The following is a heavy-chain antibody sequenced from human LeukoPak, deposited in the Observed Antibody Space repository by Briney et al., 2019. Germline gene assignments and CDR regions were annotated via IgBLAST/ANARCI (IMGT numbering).Heavy chain of an antibody. V-gene: IGHV1-2*02. J-gene: IGHJ3*02. CDR3: ARGSPVATAGATDRHAFDI. D-gene: IGHD6-13*01. CDR1: GYTFSNYY. Sequence: ASVKVSCKASGYTFSNYYIHWVRQAPGQGLEWMGWINPNSGGTKYAQKFHGGVTMTRDTSISTAYMELSGLRSDDTAVYYCARGSPVATAGATDRHAFDIWGQETMVTVSS. CDR2: INPNSGGT.